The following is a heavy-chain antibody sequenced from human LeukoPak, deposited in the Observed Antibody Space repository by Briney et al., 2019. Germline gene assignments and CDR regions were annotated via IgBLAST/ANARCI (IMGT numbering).Heavy chain of an antibody. D-gene: IGHD2-15*01. Sequence: SETLSLTCTVSRGSTSTYYWSWIRQPAGKGLEWIGRIYPSGNTNFNPSLMSRVTMSIDTSKNQFSLKLSSVTAADTAIYYCARETYSDAFDIWGQGTLVTVSS. J-gene: IGHJ3*02. V-gene: IGHV4-4*07. CDR2: IYPSGNT. CDR3: ARETYSDAFDI. CDR1: RGSTSTYY.